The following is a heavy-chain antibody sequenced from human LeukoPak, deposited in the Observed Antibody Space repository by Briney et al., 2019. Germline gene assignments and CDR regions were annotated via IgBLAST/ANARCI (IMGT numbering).Heavy chain of an antibody. V-gene: IGHV4-59*01. CDR2: IYYSGST. CDR1: GGSISSYY. D-gene: IGHD6-13*01. CDR3: AIALEQQLVQCHWFYP. Sequence: PSQTLSLTCTVSGGSISSYYWSWLRQATGKGLAWIGYIYYSGSTNYNPSLKSRVTISVDTSKNQFSLKLSSVTAADTAVYYCAIALEQQLVQCHWFYPWGQGTLVTVSS. J-gene: IGHJ5*02.